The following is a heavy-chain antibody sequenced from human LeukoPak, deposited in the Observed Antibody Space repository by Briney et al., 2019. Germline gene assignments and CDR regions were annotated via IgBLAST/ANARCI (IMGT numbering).Heavy chain of an antibody. V-gene: IGHV3-21*01. J-gene: IGHJ6*02. CDR3: ARVAPGIAAAGINYYYGMDV. CDR1: GSTFSSYS. D-gene: IGHD6-13*01. CDR2: ISSSSSYI. Sequence: GGSLRLSCAASGSTFSSYSMNWVRQAPGKGLEWVSSISSSSSYIYYADSVKGRFTISRDNAKNSLYLQMNSLRAEDTAVYYCARVAPGIAAAGINYYYGMDVWGQGTTVTVSS.